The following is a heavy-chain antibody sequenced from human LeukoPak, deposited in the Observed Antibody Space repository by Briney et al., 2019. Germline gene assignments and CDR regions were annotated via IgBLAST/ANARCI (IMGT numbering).Heavy chain of an antibody. J-gene: IGHJ4*02. Sequence: GRSLRLSCAASGFTFSSYAMHWVRQAPGKGLEWVAVISYNGSNKYYADSVKGRFTISRDNSKNTLYLQMNSLRPEDTAVYYCARDPGGYGKPKGYFDYWGQGTLVTVSS. CDR2: ISYNGSNK. D-gene: IGHD1-26*01. V-gene: IGHV3-30*04. CDR3: ARDPGGYGKPKGYFDY. CDR1: GFTFSSYA.